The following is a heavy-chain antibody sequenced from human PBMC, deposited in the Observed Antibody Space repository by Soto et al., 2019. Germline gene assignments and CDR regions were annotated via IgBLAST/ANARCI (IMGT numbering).Heavy chain of an antibody. CDR2: IYYIEGP. Sequence: SETLSLTCTVSGGSIRSSTYYWGWIRQPPGKGLEWSGSIYYIEGPKYNPSLQSRATVSFDTSKNQFSLKLNSVTAADTAVYYCARGGTPTQNWFDPWGAGTLVTLSS. D-gene: IGHD4-4*01. CDR1: GGSIRSSTYY. CDR3: ARGGTPTQNWFDP. J-gene: IGHJ5*02. V-gene: IGHV4-39*07.